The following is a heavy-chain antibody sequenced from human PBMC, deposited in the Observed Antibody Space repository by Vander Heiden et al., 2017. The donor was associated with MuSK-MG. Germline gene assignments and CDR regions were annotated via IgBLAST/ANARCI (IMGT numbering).Heavy chain of an antibody. J-gene: IGHJ4*02. Sequence: QVQLQQSGPALVKSSETLSLTCAVAGYSISSGYYWGWNRRPPEKGLEWNGSIYRGGSTNYNPSLKSRVTISADTSKNQFSLKLSSVTAADTAVYFCARRGGDCSGGSCSVDYWGQGTLVSVSS. CDR1: GYSISSGYY. V-gene: IGHV4-38-2*01. D-gene: IGHD2-15*01. CDR3: ARRGGDCSGGSCSVDY. CDR2: IYRGGST.